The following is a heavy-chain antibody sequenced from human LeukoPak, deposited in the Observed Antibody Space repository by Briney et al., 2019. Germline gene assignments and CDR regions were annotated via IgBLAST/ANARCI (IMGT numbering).Heavy chain of an antibody. D-gene: IGHD6-19*01. J-gene: IGHJ3*02. CDR2: IYHSGST. CDR1: GASISSSNW. V-gene: IGHV4-4*02. Sequence: PSGTLSLTCAVSGASISSSNWWSWVRQPPGQGLEWIGEIYHSGSTNYNPSLKSRVTISVDKSKNQFSLKLSSVTAADTAVYYCARGRRIAVAGNAFDIWGQGTMVTVSS. CDR3: ARGRRIAVAGNAFDI.